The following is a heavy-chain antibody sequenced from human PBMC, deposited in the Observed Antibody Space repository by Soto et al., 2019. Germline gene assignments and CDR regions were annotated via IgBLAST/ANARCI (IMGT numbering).Heavy chain of an antibody. CDR2: IWYDGSNK. CDR1: GFTFSSYG. Sequence: PGGSLRLSCAASGFTFSSYGTHWVRQAPGKGLEWVAVIWYDGSNKYYADSVKGRFTISRDNSKNALYLQMNSLRAEDTAVYYCARDSLVMVRGVKYYYYYYGMDVWGQGTTVTVSS. D-gene: IGHD3-10*01. V-gene: IGHV3-33*01. J-gene: IGHJ6*02. CDR3: ARDSLVMVRGVKYYYYYYGMDV.